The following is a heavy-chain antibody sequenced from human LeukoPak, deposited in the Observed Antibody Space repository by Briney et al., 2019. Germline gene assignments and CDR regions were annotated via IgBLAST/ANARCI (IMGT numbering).Heavy chain of an antibody. CDR1: GFTFSSYA. J-gene: IGHJ3*02. V-gene: IGHV3-23*01. D-gene: IGHD3-10*01. CDR2: ISGSGGST. Sequence: GGSLRLSCAAAGFTFSSYAMSWVRQAPGKGLEWVSAISGSGGSTYYADSVKGRFTISRDNSKNTLYLQMNSLRAEDTAVYYCAKEALPMVRGVTILAAFDIWGQGTMVTVSS. CDR3: AKEALPMVRGVTILAAFDI.